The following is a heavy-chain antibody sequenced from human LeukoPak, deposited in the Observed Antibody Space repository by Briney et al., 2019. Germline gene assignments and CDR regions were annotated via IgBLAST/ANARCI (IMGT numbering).Heavy chain of an antibody. CDR3: ARWGLSYTIDY. J-gene: IGHJ4*02. CDR2: INPGGSAK. CDR1: GFTLRTYR. Sequence: GGALRVSCAASGFTLRTYRMAWVRQAPGRGLEGVANINPGGSAKYYVDSVKGRFTISRDDAKTSLYLQMDSLRAEDTAVYSCARWGLSYTIDYWGQGTLVTVSS. V-gene: IGHV3-7*01. D-gene: IGHD2-21*01.